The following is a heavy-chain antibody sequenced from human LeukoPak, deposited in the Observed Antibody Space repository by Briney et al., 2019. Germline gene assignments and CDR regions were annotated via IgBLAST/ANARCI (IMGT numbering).Heavy chain of an antibody. Sequence: SETLSLTCAVYGGSFSGYYWSWIRQPPGKGLEWIGEINHSGSTNYNPSLKSRVTISVDTSKNQFSLKLSSVTAADTAVYYCARTPTYYCDSRDNWFDPWGQGTLVTVSS. J-gene: IGHJ5*02. V-gene: IGHV4-34*01. CDR3: ARTPTYYCDSRDNWFDP. CDR2: INHSGST. D-gene: IGHD3-22*01. CDR1: GGSFSGYY.